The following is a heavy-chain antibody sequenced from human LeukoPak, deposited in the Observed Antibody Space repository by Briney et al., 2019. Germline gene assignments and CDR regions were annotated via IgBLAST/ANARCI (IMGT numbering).Heavy chain of an antibody. CDR1: GFTLSSYA. Sequence: GGSLRLSCAASGFTLSSYAMSWVRQAPGKGLEWFSAVSNGGDYSYYADSVKGRFTISRDNSKNTLYLQMNSLRAEDTAVYYCAKDLSSGPANFDYWGQGTLVTVFS. V-gene: IGHV3-23*01. CDR3: AKDLSSGPANFDY. D-gene: IGHD6-19*01. CDR2: VSNGGDYS. J-gene: IGHJ4*02.